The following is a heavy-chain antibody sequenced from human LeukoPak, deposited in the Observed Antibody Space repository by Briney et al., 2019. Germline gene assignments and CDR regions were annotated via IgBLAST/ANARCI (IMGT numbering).Heavy chain of an antibody. CDR1: GFTFSSYG. CDR3: AGKDSDTSGYFDLDF. J-gene: IGHJ4*02. Sequence: GGSLRLSCAASGFTFSSYGMHWVRQAPGKGLEWVAFIRYDGSNKYYADSVKGRFTISRDNSKNTLYLQMNGLRAEDTAVYYCAGKDSDTSGYFDLDFWGQGTLVTVSS. CDR2: IRYDGSNK. D-gene: IGHD3-22*01. V-gene: IGHV3-30*02.